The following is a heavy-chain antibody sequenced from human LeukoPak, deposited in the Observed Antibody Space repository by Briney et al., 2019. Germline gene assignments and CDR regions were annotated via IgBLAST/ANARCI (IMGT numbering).Heavy chain of an antibody. D-gene: IGHD4-11*01. V-gene: IGHV4-61*02. J-gene: IGHJ4*02. Sequence: PSETLSLTCTVSGGSISSGSYYWSWIRQPAGKGLEWIGRIYTSGSTNYNPSLKSRVTISVDTSKNQFSLKLSSVTAADTAVYYCARDIYSNYFDYWGQGTLVTVSS. CDR2: IYTSGST. CDR1: GGSISSGSYY. CDR3: ARDIYSNYFDY.